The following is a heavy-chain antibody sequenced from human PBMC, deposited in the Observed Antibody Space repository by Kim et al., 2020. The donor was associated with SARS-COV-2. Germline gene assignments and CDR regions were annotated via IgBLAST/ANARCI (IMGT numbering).Heavy chain of an antibody. CDR2: ISASGGST. CDR1: GFTFSSYA. V-gene: IGHV3-23*01. Sequence: GGSLRLSCAASGFTFSSYAMNWVRQAPGKGLEWVSGISASGGSTYYADSVKGRFTISRDNSKNTLYLQMSSLRAEDTAVYYCAQMFRYSDYWGQGTLVTVSS. CDR3: AQMFRYSDY. D-gene: IGHD3-10*02. J-gene: IGHJ4*02.